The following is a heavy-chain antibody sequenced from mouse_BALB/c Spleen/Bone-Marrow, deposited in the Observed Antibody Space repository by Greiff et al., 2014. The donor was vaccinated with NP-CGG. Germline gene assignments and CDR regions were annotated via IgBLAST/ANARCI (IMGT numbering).Heavy chain of an antibody. V-gene: IGHV2-9*02. CDR2: IWAGGST. CDR1: GFSLTSYG. J-gene: IGHJ4*01. D-gene: IGHD1-2*01. CDR3: VRGPFITTVHYYTMDY. Sequence: VQVVESGPGLVAPSQSLSITCTVSGFSLTSYGVHWVRQPPGKGLEWLGVIWAGGSTNYNSALMSRLSISKDNSKSQVFLKMNSLQTDDTAMYYCVRGPFITTVHYYTMDYWGQGTSVTVSS.